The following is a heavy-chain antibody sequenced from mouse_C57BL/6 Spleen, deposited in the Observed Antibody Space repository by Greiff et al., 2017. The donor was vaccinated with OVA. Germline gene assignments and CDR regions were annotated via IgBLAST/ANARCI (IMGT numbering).Heavy chain of an antibody. D-gene: IGHD2-4*01. CDR3: ARRDDYDENYFDY. Sequence: QVQLKQSGAELVKPGASVKMSCKASGYTFTSYWITWVKQRPGQGLEWIGDIYPGSGSTNYNEKFKSKATLTVDTSSSTAYMQLSSLTSEDSAVYYCARRDDYDENYFDYWGQGTTLTVSS. V-gene: IGHV1-55*01. J-gene: IGHJ2*01. CDR1: GYTFTSYW. CDR2: IYPGSGST.